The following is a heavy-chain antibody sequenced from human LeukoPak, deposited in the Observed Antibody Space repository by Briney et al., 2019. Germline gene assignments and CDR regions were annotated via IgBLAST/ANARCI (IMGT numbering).Heavy chain of an antibody. Sequence: PGGSLRLSRAASGFTFSSYAMSWVRQAPGKGLEWVSAISGSGGSTYYADSVKGRFTISRDNSKNTLYLQMNSLRAEDTAVYYCAKDPYYDSSGYYFGYYFDYWGQGTLVTVSS. CDR1: GFTFSSYA. V-gene: IGHV3-23*01. CDR2: ISGSGGST. D-gene: IGHD3-22*01. J-gene: IGHJ4*02. CDR3: AKDPYYDSSGYYFGYYFDY.